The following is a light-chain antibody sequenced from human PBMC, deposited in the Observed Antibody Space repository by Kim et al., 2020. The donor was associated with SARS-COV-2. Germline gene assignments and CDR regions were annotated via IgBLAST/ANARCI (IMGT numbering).Light chain of an antibody. CDR1: RSDVGGYNY. J-gene: IGLJ3*02. V-gene: IGLV2-8*01. CDR3: SSYADTNSWV. Sequence: QSALTQPPSASGSPGQSVTISCTGTRSDVGGYNYVSWYQQHPGKAPKLIIYEISERPSGVPDRFSGSKSGNTASLTVSGLQAEDEADYYCSSYADTNSWVFGGGTKLTVL. CDR2: EIS.